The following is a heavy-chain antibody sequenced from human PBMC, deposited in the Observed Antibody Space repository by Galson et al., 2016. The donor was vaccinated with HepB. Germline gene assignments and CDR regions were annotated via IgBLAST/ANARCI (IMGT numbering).Heavy chain of an antibody. V-gene: IGHV1-18*04. CDR1: GYTFNNFG. J-gene: IGHJ4*02. CDR2: ISGYNGKT. CDR3: TRDSDITVLTAIPD. D-gene: IGHD2-21*02. Sequence: SVKVSCKASGYTFNNFGIAWVRQAPGQGLEWMGWISGYNGKTNYAQQLQGRLILTTDTSTSTSYMELTSLRSDDTAVYYCTRDSDITVLTAIPDWGQGTLVTVSS.